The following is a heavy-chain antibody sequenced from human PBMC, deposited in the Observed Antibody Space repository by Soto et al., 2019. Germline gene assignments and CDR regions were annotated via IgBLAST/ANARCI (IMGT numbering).Heavy chain of an antibody. Sequence: EVQLLESGGGLVQPGGSLRLSCAASGFAFSTYAMTWVRQAPGMGLEWVSTSASGGSTYYADSVKGRFTISRDNSKNTLFLQVSSLRADDTAVYYCAKLSARDYGDQIDSWGQGTLVTVSS. V-gene: IGHV3-23*01. CDR3: AKLSARDYGDQIDS. D-gene: IGHD4-17*01. CDR2: SASGGST. J-gene: IGHJ4*02. CDR1: GFAFSTYA.